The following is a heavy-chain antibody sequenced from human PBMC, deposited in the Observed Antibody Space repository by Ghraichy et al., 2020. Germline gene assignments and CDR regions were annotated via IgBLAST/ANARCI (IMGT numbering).Heavy chain of an antibody. CDR3: ARLVTMIVVVKVPLFDY. CDR1: GGSISSSSYY. J-gene: IGHJ4*02. V-gene: IGHV4-39*01. CDR2: IYYSGST. Sequence: SETLSLTCTVSGGSISSSSYYWGWIRQPPGKGLEWIGSIYYSGSTYYNPSLKSRVTISVDTSKNQFSLKLSSVTAADTSVYYCARLVTMIVVVKVPLFDYWGQGTLVTVSS. D-gene: IGHD3-22*01.